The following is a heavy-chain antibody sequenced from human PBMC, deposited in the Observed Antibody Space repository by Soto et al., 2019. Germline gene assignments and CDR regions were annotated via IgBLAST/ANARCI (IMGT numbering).Heavy chain of an antibody. CDR2: ISYSGST. CDR3: ARHRDLGSSWEGWFDP. CDR1: GGSISSYY. D-gene: IGHD6-13*01. Sequence: SETLSLTCTVSGGSISSYYWSWIRQPPGKGLEWIGYISYSGSTNYNPSLRGRVTISVDTSKNQFSLKLSSVTAAVTAVYYCARHRDLGSSWEGWFDPWGQGTLVTVSS. V-gene: IGHV4-59*08. J-gene: IGHJ5*02.